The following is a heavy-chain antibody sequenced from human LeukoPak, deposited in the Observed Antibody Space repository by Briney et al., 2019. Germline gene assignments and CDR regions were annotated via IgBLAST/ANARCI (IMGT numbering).Heavy chain of an antibody. CDR3: ARGRRDGYHSPFDY. D-gene: IGHD5-12*01. V-gene: IGHV3-48*01. J-gene: IGHJ4*02. CDR2: ISSSSGNT. Sequence: GGSLRLSCAGTGFTFSSYSMSWVRQAPGKGLEWVSYISSSSGNTYYADSVKGRFTISRDNSKNTLYLQMNSLRAEDTAVYYCARGRRDGYHSPFDYWGQGNLVNVSS. CDR1: GFTFSSYS.